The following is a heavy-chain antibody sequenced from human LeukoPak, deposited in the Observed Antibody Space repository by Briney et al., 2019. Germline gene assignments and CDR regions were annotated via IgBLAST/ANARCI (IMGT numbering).Heavy chain of an antibody. V-gene: IGHV1-2*02. J-gene: IGHJ4*02. D-gene: IGHD6-13*01. CDR3: ARDPGIAAAGTFHFDY. CDR1: GYSFTGYY. Sequence: ASVKVSCKASGYSFTGYYMHWVRQAPGQGLEWMGWINPNSGGTNYAQKFQGRVTMTRDTSISTAYMELSRLRSDDTAVYYCARDPGIAAAGTFHFDYWGQGTLVTVSS. CDR2: INPNSGGT.